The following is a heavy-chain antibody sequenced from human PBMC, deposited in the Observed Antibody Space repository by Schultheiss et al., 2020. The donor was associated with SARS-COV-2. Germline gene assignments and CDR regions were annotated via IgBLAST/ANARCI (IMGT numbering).Heavy chain of an antibody. V-gene: IGHV1-8*01. D-gene: IGHD3-3*01. Sequence: ASVKVSCKASGYTFTSYDINWVRQATGQGLEWMGWMNPNSGNTGYAQKFQGRVTMTRNTSISTAYMELSSLRSEDTAVYYCARDGGHDFWSGSHYYYYMDVWGKGTTVTVSS. CDR2: MNPNSGNT. J-gene: IGHJ6*03. CDR1: GYTFTSYD. CDR3: ARDGGHDFWSGSHYYYYMDV.